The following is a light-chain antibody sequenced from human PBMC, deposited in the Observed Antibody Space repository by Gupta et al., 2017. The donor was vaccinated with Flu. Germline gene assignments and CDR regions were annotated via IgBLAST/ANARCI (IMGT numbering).Light chain of an antibody. CDR3: SASDDSSNGHGV. CDR2: SEN. V-gene: IGLV1-44*01. Sequence: VTISCSGSMSNSGSNTVNWYQQLPATAPPLLLFSENQRPSAGPPRCSCATTCASASPVTSSLQPEEEADDYYSASDDSSNGHGVFGGGTKLTVL. J-gene: IGLJ3*02. CDR1: MSNSGSNT.